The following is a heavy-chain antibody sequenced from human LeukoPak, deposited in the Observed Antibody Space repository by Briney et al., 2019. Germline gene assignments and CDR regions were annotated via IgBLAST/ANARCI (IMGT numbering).Heavy chain of an antibody. CDR3: AKDGFPYCSGGSCYPFDY. D-gene: IGHD2-15*01. J-gene: IGHJ4*02. Sequence: GGSLRLSCAASGFTFCSYGMHWVRQAPGKGLEWVAVISYDGSNKYYADSVKGRFTISRDNSKNTLYLQMNSLRAEDTAVYYCAKDGFPYCSGGSCYPFDYWGQGTLVTVSS. CDR1: GFTFCSYG. V-gene: IGHV3-30*18. CDR2: ISYDGSNK.